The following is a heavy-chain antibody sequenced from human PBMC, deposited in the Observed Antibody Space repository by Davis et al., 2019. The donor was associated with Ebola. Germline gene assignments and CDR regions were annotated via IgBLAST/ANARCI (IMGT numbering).Heavy chain of an antibody. V-gene: IGHV3-66*01. CDR2: MYPGGTT. CDR3: ARDRGDYGGNTAFDI. CDR1: GFQFSKSW. D-gene: IGHD4-23*01. Sequence: GESLKISCAASGFQFSKSWMSWVRQAPGKGLEWISVMYPGGTTFYGDSAQGRFTISRDNSKNTLYLQINSLRAEDTAVYYCARDRGDYGGNTAFDIWGQGTMVTVSS. J-gene: IGHJ3*02.